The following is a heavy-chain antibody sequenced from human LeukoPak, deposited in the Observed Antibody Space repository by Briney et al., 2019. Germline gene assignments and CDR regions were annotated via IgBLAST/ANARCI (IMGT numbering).Heavy chain of an antibody. CDR1: GFTFSRYW. V-gene: IGHV3-7*01. CDR2: IKQGGSEK. CDR3: ARVKYYDFWSGNDAFDI. D-gene: IGHD3-3*01. Sequence: GGSLRLSCAASGFTFSRYWMSWVRQAPGKGLEWVANIKQGGSEKYYVDSVKGRFTISRDNAKNSLYLQMNSLRAEDTAVYYCARVKYYDFWSGNDAFDIWGRGTMVTVSS. J-gene: IGHJ3*02.